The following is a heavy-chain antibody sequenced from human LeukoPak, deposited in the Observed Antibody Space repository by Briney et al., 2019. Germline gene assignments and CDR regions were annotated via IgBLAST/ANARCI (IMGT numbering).Heavy chain of an antibody. V-gene: IGHV3-7*01. CDR3: ARMYDGGSGEDYYRWFDP. D-gene: IGHD2-15*01. CDR2: LNQGESDK. J-gene: IGHJ5*02. CDR1: GFPLARYW. Sequence: GGFLRLSCVVSGFPLARYWMSWVRQAPGKGLEWVASLNQGESDKKFADSVKGRFTISRDNAKNSVYLHMNSLRVEDTAIYGCARMYDGGSGEDYYRWFDPWGQGTLVTVSS.